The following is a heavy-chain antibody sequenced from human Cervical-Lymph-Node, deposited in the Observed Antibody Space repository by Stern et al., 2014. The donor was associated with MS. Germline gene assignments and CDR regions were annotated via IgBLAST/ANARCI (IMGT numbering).Heavy chain of an antibody. CDR3: AKHACTGAACPFDL. Sequence: QVQLQESGPGLVKPSETLSLTCAVSGDSISSYTHYWAWIRQPPGKGLEWIGSVYYRGAPSSNQSLKSPFTISVDTSKNHSSRGLNPVTAADTAVYYCAKHACTGAACPFDLWGQGTLVTVSS. J-gene: IGHJ4*02. V-gene: IGHV4-39*01. D-gene: IGHD2-8*02. CDR2: VYYRGAP. CDR1: GDSISSYTHY.